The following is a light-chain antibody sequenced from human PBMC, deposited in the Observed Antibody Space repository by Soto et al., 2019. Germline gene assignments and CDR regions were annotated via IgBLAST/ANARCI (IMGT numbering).Light chain of an antibody. J-gene: IGKJ1*01. CDR1: QSVSSSY. CDR2: GAY. V-gene: IGKV3-20*01. Sequence: EIVLTQSPGTLSLSPWEIATLSCRASQSVSSSYLAWYQQKPGQAPRLLIYGAYTRATGIPARFSGSGSGTEFTLTISSLQSEDFAVYYCQQYGSSGTFGQGTKVDIK. CDR3: QQYGSSGT.